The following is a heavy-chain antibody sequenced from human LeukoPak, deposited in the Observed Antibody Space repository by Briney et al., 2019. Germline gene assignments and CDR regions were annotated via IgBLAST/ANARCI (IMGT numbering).Heavy chain of an antibody. J-gene: IGHJ4*02. CDR3: ARDLYRIVVVPHYFDY. Sequence: PGGSLRLSCAASGFTFSSYWMSWVRQAPGKGLEWVANIKKDGSEKYYVDSVKGRFTISRDNAKNSRYLQMNSLRAEDTAVYYCARDLYRIVVVPHYFDYWGQGTLVTVSS. CDR1: GFTFSSYW. D-gene: IGHD3-22*01. CDR2: IKKDGSEK. V-gene: IGHV3-7*01.